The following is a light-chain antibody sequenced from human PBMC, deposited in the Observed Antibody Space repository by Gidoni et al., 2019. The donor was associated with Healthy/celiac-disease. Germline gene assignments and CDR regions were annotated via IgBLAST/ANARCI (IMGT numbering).Light chain of an antibody. CDR3: QQRSNWPGT. J-gene: IGKJ1*01. CDR1: QSVSSY. CDR2: DAS. Sequence: EIVLTQSPATLSLSPGERATLSCRASQSVSSYLAWYQQKPGQAPRLRIYDASNRATGIPARLSGSGSGTDFTLTISSLEPEDFAVYYCQQRSNWPGTFGQGTKVEIK. V-gene: IGKV3-11*01.